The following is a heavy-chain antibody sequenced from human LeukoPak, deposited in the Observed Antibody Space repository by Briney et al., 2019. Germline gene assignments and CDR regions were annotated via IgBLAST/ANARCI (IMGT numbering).Heavy chain of an antibody. CDR3: AKDAGYYYYMDV. Sequence: PGGSLRLSCAASGFMFSTHGMHWVRQAPGKGLEWVAFIRYDGSNTDYADSVKGRFSISRDNSKNTLFLQMNSLRAEDTAVYYCAKDAGYYYYMDVWGKGTTVTVSS. V-gene: IGHV3-30*02. D-gene: IGHD6-13*01. J-gene: IGHJ6*03. CDR1: GFMFSTHG. CDR2: IRYDGSNT.